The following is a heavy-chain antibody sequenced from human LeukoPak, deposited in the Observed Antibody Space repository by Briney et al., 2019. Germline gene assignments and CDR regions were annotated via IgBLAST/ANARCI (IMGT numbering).Heavy chain of an antibody. Sequence: GSLRLSCAASGITFSTYSMNWVRQAPVKGLEWIGYISYSGSTNYNASLRSRVTISVDTSKNQFSLKLSSVTAADTAVYYCARQEAYGSGSVGFDYWGQGTLVTVSS. CDR1: GITFSTYS. D-gene: IGHD3-10*01. J-gene: IGHJ4*02. CDR3: ARQEAYGSGSVGFDY. V-gene: IGHV4-59*08. CDR2: ISYSGST.